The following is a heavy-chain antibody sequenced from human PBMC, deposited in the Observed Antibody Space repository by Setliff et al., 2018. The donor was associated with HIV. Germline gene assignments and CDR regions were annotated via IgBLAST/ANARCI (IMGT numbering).Heavy chain of an antibody. CDR3: ARDGRSGIVAGGTSYHFYYMDV. CDR2: ISPTANFI. D-gene: IGHD6-13*01. CDR1: GFSLSDFY. Sequence: GGSLRLSCAASGFSLSDFYMNWVRQAPGKGLEWVASISPTANFIYYAGSVEGRFTISRDSAKSSLHLQLSSLRVEDSAVYFCARDGRSGIVAGGTSYHFYYMDVWGKGTTVTVSS. J-gene: IGHJ6*03. V-gene: IGHV3-21*06.